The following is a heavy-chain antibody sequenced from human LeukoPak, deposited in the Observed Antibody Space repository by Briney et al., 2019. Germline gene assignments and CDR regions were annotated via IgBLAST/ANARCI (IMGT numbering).Heavy chain of an antibody. CDR1: GYTFTDYY. CDR2: INPNSGGT. J-gene: IGHJ4*02. V-gene: IGHV1-2*02. D-gene: IGHD1-26*01. Sequence: ASVKVSFKASGYTFTDYYIHWMRQAPGQGLEWMGWINPNSGGTNYAQKFQGRVTMTRDTSISTAYMELSRLTSDDTAVYYCAGKDRLLGGYSANGVYWGQGTLVTVSS. CDR3: AGKDRLLGGYSANGVY.